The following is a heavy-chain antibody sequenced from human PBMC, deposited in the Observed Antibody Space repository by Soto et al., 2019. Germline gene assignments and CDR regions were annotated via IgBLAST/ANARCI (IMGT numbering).Heavy chain of an antibody. CDR1: GYTFTGYY. V-gene: IGHV1-2*04. CDR2: INPNSGGT. J-gene: IGHJ4*02. D-gene: IGHD2-15*01. Sequence: GASVKVSCKASGYTFTGYYMHWVRQAPGQGLEWMGWINPNSGGTNYAQKFQGWVTMTRDTSISTAYMELSRLRSDDTAAYYCARDLGYCSGGSCSSHFDYWGQGTLVSVSS. CDR3: ARDLGYCSGGSCSSHFDY.